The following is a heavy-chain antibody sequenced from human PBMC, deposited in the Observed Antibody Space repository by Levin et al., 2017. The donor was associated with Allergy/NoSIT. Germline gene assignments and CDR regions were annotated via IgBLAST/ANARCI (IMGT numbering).Heavy chain of an antibody. V-gene: IGHV3-23*01. CDR1: GFTFSSYA. CDR3: AKDCTIFGVVIEGFDY. D-gene: IGHD3-3*01. CDR2: ISGSGGST. J-gene: IGHJ4*02. Sequence: HAGGSLRLSCAASGFTFSSYAMSWVRQAPGKGLEWVSAISGSGGSTYYADSVKGRFTISRDNSKNTLYLQMNSLRAEDTAVYYCAKDCTIFGVVIEGFDYWGQGTLVTVSS.